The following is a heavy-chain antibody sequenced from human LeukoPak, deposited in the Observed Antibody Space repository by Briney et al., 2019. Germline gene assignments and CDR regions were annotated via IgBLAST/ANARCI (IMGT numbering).Heavy chain of an antibody. CDR3: ARWGPYCSSTSCYGLGY. CDR2: INSDGSDT. CDR1: GFTFSSYW. Sequence: GGSQRLSCAASGFTFSSYWMHWVRQAPGKGLVWVSRINSDGSDTSYADSVKGRFTISRDNAKNTLYLQMNSLRPEDTAVYYCARWGPYCSSTSCYGLGYWGQGTLVTVSS. D-gene: IGHD2-2*01. J-gene: IGHJ4*02. V-gene: IGHV3-74*01.